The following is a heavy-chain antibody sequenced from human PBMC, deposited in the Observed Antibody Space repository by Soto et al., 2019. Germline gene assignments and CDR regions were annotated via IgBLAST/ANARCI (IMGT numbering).Heavy chain of an antibody. V-gene: IGHV3-74*01. CDR3: ARGPLMVRGDY. CDR1: GFTFRSYW. D-gene: IGHD3-10*01. Sequence: EVPLVESGGGLVQPGGSLRLSCAASGFTFRSYWMHWVRQAPGKGLVWVSRINSDGSSTTYADSVKGRFTISRDNAKNTLYLQMNSLRAEDTAVYYCARGPLMVRGDYWGQGTLVTVSS. CDR2: INSDGSST. J-gene: IGHJ4*02.